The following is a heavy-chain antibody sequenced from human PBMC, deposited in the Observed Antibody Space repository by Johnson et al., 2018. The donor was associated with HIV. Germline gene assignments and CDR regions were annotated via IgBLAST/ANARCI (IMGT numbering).Heavy chain of an antibody. CDR2: IRYDGTNK. V-gene: IGHV3-30*02. D-gene: IGHD1-26*01. CDR1: GFTFSSYA. CDR3: AREGGDAFDI. Sequence: QVQLVESGGGVVRPGGSLRLSCAASGFTFSSYAMHWVRQAPGKGLEWVTFIRYDGTNKYYVDSVKGRFTISRDNAKNTLYLQMNSLRAEDTAVYYCAREGGDAFDIWGQGTMVTVSS. J-gene: IGHJ3*02.